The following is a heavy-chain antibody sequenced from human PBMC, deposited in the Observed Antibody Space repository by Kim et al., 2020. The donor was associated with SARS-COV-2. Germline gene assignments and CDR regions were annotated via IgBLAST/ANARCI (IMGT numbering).Heavy chain of an antibody. V-gene: IGHV1-58*01. CDR3: AADSSGYYDAFDI. J-gene: IGHJ3*02. CDR2: IVVGSGNT. CDR1: GFTFTSSA. D-gene: IGHD3-22*01. Sequence: SVKVSCKASGFTFTSSAVQWVRQARGQRLEWIGWIVVGSGNTNYAQKFQVRVTITRDMSTSTAYMELSSLRSEDTAVYYCAADSSGYYDAFDIWGQGTMVTVSS.